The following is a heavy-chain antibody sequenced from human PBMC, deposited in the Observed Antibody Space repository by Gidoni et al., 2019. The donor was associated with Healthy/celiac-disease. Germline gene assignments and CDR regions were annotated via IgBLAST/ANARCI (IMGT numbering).Heavy chain of an antibody. V-gene: IGHV5-51*03. J-gene: IGHJ6*02. CDR1: GYRFTSYW. Sequence: EVQLVQSGAEVKQPGESLKISCKRSGYRFTSYWIGWVRQMPGKGLEWMGIIYPGDSDTRYSPSCQGQVTISADKSISTAYLQWSSLKASDTAMYYCARGDYDILTGYSNYGMDVWGQGTTVTVS. CDR3: ARGDYDILTGYSNYGMDV. D-gene: IGHD3-9*01. CDR2: IYPGDSDT.